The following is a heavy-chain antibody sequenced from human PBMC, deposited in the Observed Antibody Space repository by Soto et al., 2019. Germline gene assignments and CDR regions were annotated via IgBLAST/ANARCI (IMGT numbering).Heavy chain of an antibody. D-gene: IGHD2-15*01. Sequence: SETLSLTCTVSGGSISSGDYYWSWIRQPPGKGLEWIGYIYYSGSTYYNPSLKSRVTISVDTFKNQFSLKLSSVTAADTAVYYCARGPGIVVVFNWFDPWGQGTLVTVSS. J-gene: IGHJ5*02. V-gene: IGHV4-30-4*01. CDR3: ARGPGIVVVFNWFDP. CDR1: GGSISSGDYY. CDR2: IYYSGST.